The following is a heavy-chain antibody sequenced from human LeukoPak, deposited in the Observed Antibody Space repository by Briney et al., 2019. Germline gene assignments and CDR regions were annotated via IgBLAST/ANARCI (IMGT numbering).Heavy chain of an antibody. D-gene: IGHD4-17*01. CDR1: GFTFSSYA. CDR3: ARVSVTTVTPDY. Sequence: PGGSLRLSCAAFGFTFSSYAMHWVRQAPGKGLEWVAVISYDGSNKYYADSVKGRFTISRDNSKNTLYLQMNSLRAEDTAVYYCARVSVTTVTPDYWGQGTLVTVSS. CDR2: ISYDGSNK. J-gene: IGHJ4*02. V-gene: IGHV3-30-3*01.